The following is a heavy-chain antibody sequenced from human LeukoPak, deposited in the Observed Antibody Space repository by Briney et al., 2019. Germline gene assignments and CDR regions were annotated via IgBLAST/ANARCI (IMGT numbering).Heavy chain of an antibody. V-gene: IGHV5-51*01. CDR1: GYSFTSYW. J-gene: IGHJ4*02. CDR2: IYPGDSDT. CDR3: ARTYDSSGYYWEG. D-gene: IGHD3-22*01. Sequence: GESLKISCKGTGYSFTSYWIGWVRQMPGKGLEWMGIIYPGDSDTRYSPSFQGQVTISADKSISTAYLQWSSLKASDTAMYYCARTYDSSGYYWEGWGQGTLVTVSS.